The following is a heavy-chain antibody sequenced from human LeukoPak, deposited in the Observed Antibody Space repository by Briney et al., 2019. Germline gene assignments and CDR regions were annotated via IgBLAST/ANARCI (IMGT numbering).Heavy chain of an antibody. CDR2: ISYDGSNK. Sequence: PGGSLRLSCAASGFTFSSYAMHWVRQAPGKGLEWVAVISYDGSNKYYADSVKGRFTISRDNSKNTLYLQMNSLRAEDTAVYYCAKDQDTAMADYWYFDLWGRGTLVTVSS. CDR3: AKDQDTAMADYWYFDL. D-gene: IGHD5-18*01. V-gene: IGHV3-30-3*01. J-gene: IGHJ2*01. CDR1: GFTFSSYA.